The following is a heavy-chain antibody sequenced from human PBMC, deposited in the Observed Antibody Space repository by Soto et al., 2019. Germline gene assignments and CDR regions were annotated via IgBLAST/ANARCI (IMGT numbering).Heavy chain of an antibody. J-gene: IGHJ4*02. CDR1: GYTFTSYG. CDR3: ARGFLEWLSPSFDY. D-gene: IGHD3-3*01. V-gene: IGHV1-18*01. Sequence: ASVKVSSKASGYTFTSYGISWVRQAPGQGPEWMGWISAYNGNTNYAQKLQGRVTMTTDTSTSTAYMELRSLRSDDTAVYYCARGFLEWLSPSFDYWGQGTLVTVSS. CDR2: ISAYNGNT.